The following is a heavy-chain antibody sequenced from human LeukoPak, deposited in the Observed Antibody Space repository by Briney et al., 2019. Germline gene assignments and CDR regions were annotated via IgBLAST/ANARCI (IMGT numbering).Heavy chain of an antibody. CDR1: GFTFSSYS. Sequence: GGSLRLSCAASGFTFSSYSMNWVRQAPGRGLEWVSSISSSSSYIYYADSVKGRFTISRGNAKNSLYLQMNSLRAEDTAVYYCARGPRYSSGWFDYWGQGTLVTVSS. J-gene: IGHJ4*02. CDR3: ARGPRYSSGWFDY. V-gene: IGHV3-21*01. CDR2: ISSSSSYI. D-gene: IGHD6-19*01.